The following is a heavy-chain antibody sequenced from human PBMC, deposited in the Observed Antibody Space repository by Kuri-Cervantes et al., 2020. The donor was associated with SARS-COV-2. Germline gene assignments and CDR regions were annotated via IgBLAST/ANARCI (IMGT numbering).Heavy chain of an antibody. CDR1: GYTFTSYY. Sequence: ASVKVSCKASGYTFTSYYMHWVRQAPGQGLEWMGIINPSGGSTSYAQKFQGRVTITADESTSTAYMELSSLRSEDTAVFYCARKLLAEEDVWGQGTTVTVSS. V-gene: IGHV1-46*01. J-gene: IGHJ6*02. CDR3: ARKLLAEEDV. D-gene: IGHD2/OR15-2a*01. CDR2: INPSGGST.